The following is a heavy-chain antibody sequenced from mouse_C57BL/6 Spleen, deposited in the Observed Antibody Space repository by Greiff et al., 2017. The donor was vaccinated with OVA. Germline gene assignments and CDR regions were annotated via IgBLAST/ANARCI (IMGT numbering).Heavy chain of an antibody. J-gene: IGHJ3*01. V-gene: IGHV1-64*01. D-gene: IGHD1-1*01. CDR1: GYTFTSYW. CDR2: IHPNSGST. Sequence: QVQLQQPGAELVKPGASVKLSCKASGYTFTSYWMHWVKQRPGQGLEWIGMIHPNSGSTNYNEKFKSKATLTVDKSSSTAYMQLSSLTSEDSAVYYCANYGSSPAWFAYWGHGTLVTVSA. CDR3: ANYGSSPAWFAY.